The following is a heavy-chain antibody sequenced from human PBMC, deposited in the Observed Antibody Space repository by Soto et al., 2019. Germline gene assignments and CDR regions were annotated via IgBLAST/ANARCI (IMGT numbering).Heavy chain of an antibody. Sequence: SETLSLTCTVSGGSISSYYWSWFRQPPGKGLEWIGYIYYSGSTNYNPSLKSRVTISVDTSKNQFSLKLSSVTAADTAVYYCARDSSSWYGAGGYYGMDVWGQGTTVTVSS. CDR3: ARDSSSWYGAGGYYGMDV. V-gene: IGHV4-59*01. D-gene: IGHD6-13*01. J-gene: IGHJ6*02. CDR2: IYYSGST. CDR1: GGSISSYY.